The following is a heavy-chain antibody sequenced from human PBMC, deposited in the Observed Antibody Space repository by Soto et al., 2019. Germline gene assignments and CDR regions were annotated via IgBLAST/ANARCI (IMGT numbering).Heavy chain of an antibody. D-gene: IGHD3-3*01. CDR3: AKAQEGDMTLLRVVTYGMDA. J-gene: IGHJ6*02. CDR1: GFNFNDYA. V-gene: IGHV3-23*01. Sequence: EVQLLESGGGLVRRGGSLRLSCAASGFNFNDYAMSWVRQAPGKGLEWVAVISGNGGFRYYADFVKGRFTVSRDNSKNTVYLQMSNLGSEDTAVYYGAKAQEGDMTLLRVVTYGMDAWGRGTTVTVSS. CDR2: ISGNGGFR.